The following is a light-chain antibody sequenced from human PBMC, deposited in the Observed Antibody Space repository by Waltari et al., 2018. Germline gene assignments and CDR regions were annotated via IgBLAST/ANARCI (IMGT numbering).Light chain of an antibody. CDR2: EIS. Sequence: EIMLTQTPLSLSVTPGQPASVPCKSNQSPLHNDGKSYLYWYLQRPGQSPQLLISEISSRFSGVPDRFSGSGSGADFTLRISRVEADDVGVYYCMQGIHRLTFGGGTKVEI. CDR3: MQGIHRLT. J-gene: IGKJ4*01. V-gene: IGKV2-29*02. CDR1: QSPLHNDGKSY.